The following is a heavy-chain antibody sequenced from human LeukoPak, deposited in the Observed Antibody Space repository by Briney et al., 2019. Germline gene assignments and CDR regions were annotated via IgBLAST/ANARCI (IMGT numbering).Heavy chain of an antibody. Sequence: ASVKVSCKAFGYTFISHFVHWVRQAPGQGLEWMGIINPSGGGTTYAQGFQGRVSMTSDTSTNTLYMELNSLTSEDTAVYYCARGAHYFYYYAMDVWGQGTTVTVSS. CDR2: INPSGGGT. CDR1: GYTFISHF. V-gene: IGHV1-46*01. J-gene: IGHJ6*02. CDR3: ARGAHYFYYYAMDV.